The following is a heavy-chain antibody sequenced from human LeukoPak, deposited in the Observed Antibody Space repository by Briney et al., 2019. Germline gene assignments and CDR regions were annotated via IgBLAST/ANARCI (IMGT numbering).Heavy chain of an antibody. Sequence: GESLKISCKGSGYSFTSYWIGWVRQMPGKGLEWMGIIYPRDSDTRYSPSFQGQVSASADKFSSTAYLQWSSLKASDTAMYYCARHKPAATDYWGQGTLVTVSS. D-gene: IGHD6-13*01. CDR1: GYSFTSYW. J-gene: IGHJ4*02. CDR2: IYPRDSDT. V-gene: IGHV5-51*01. CDR3: ARHKPAATDY.